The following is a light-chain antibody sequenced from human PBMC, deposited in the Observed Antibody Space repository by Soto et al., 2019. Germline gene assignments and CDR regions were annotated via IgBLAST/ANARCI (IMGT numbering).Light chain of an antibody. Sequence: DIQMPQSPSSLSASVGDSVTITCRASQSVSRYLNWYQQKPGKAPNLLIYTASSLQSGVPSRFSGSGSGTDFTLSISSLQPEDFGNYFCQQSYSTPYTFGQGTKLEI. CDR1: QSVSRY. V-gene: IGKV1-39*01. CDR2: TAS. J-gene: IGKJ2*01. CDR3: QQSYSTPYT.